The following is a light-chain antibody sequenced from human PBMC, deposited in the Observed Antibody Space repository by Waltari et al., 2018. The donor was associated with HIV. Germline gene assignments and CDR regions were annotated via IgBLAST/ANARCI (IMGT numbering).Light chain of an antibody. CDR2: WAS. J-gene: IGKJ4*01. CDR1: RNILYNSDQKNY. CDR3: QQYYSLPPT. V-gene: IGKV4-1*01. Sequence: DIIMTQSPDSLAVSLGERVTINCKSSRNILYNSDQKNYLAWYQQKAGQAPRVLISWASTRPVGVPSSIRTFGVPERFSGSGSGTNFSLTISSLQEDDVAVYYCQQYYSLPPTFGGGTRVERK.